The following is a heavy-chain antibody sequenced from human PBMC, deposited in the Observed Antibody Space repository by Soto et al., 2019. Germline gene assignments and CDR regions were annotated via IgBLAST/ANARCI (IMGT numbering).Heavy chain of an antibody. D-gene: IGHD2-2*01. CDR2: INPSGGST. CDR1: VYTFTSYY. Sequence: GASVKVSCKASVYTFTSYYMHWVRQAPGQGLEWMGIINPSGGSTSYAQKFQGRVTMTRDTSTSTVYMELSSLRSEDTAMYYCARQGYCSSTSCYYMDVWGKGTTVTVSS. J-gene: IGHJ6*03. CDR3: ARQGYCSSTSCYYMDV. V-gene: IGHV1-46*01.